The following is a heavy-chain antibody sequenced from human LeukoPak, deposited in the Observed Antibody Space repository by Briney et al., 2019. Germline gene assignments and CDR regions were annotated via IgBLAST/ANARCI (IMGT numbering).Heavy chain of an antibody. CDR1: GGSISSYY. V-gene: IGHV4-59*01. CDR3: ARVGDFWSGYPNWYFDL. CDR2: IYYSGST. J-gene: IGHJ2*01. Sequence: PSETLSLTCTVSGGSISSYYWSWIRQPPGKGLEWIGYIYYSGSTNYNPSLKSRVTISVGTSKNQFSLKLSSVTAADTAVYYCARVGDFWSGYPNWYFDLWGRGTLVTVSS. D-gene: IGHD3-3*01.